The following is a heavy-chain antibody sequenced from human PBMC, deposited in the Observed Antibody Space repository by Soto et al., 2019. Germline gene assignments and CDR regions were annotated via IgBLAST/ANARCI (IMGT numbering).Heavy chain of an antibody. CDR2: ISSSSSTI. CDR1: GFTFSSYS. Sequence: EVQLVESGGGLVQPGGSLRLSCAASGFTFSSYSMNWVRQAPGKGLEWVSYISSSSSTIYYADSVKGRFTISRDNAKNSLYLQMNSLRAEDTAVYYCARDPDSSGWYNWFDPWGQGTLVTVSS. CDR3: ARDPDSSGWYNWFDP. J-gene: IGHJ5*02. D-gene: IGHD6-19*01. V-gene: IGHV3-48*01.